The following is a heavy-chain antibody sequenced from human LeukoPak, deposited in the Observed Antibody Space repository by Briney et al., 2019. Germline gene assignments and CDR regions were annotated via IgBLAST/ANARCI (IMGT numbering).Heavy chain of an antibody. V-gene: IGHV4-59*08. CDR1: GDSISGYY. J-gene: IGHJ4*02. CDR2: IYYSGST. D-gene: IGHD6-19*01. Sequence: SETLSLTCTVSGDSISGYYWTWIRQPPGKGLDWIGYIYYSGSTNYNPSLQSRVTISVDTSKNQFSLKLSSVTAADTAVYYCARRSSGWYNYFDEWGQGTLVTVSS. CDR3: ARRSSGWYNYFDE.